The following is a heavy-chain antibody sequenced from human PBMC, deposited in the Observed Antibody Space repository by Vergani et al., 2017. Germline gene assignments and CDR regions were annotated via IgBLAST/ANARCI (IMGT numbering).Heavy chain of an antibody. D-gene: IGHD6-19*01. CDR3: AKREESSGWYGEYFQH. V-gene: IGHV3-23*01. CDR1: GFTFSSYA. J-gene: IGHJ1*01. Sequence: EVQLLESGGGLVQPGGSLRLSCAASGFTFSSYAMSWVRQAPGKGLEWVSAISGSGGSTYYADCVKGRFTISRDNSKNTLYLQMNSLRAEDTAVYYCAKREESSGWYGEYFQHWGQGTLVTVSS. CDR2: ISGSGGST.